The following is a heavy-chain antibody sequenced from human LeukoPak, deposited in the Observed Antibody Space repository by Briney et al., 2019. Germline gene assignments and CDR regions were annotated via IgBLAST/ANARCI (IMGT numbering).Heavy chain of an antibody. Sequence: SVKVSCKASGYTFTSYGISWVRQAPGQGLEWMGGIIPIFGTANYAQRFQGRITITADESTSTAYMELSSLRSEDTAVYYCARDMPEEHSSGYYYAYWGQGTLVTVSS. D-gene: IGHD3-22*01. CDR3: ARDMPEEHSSGYYYAY. J-gene: IGHJ4*02. CDR2: IIPIFGTA. V-gene: IGHV1-69*13. CDR1: GYTFTSYG.